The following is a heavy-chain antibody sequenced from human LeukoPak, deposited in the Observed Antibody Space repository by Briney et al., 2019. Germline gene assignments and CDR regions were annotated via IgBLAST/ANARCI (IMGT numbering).Heavy chain of an antibody. V-gene: IGHV5-51*01. Sequence: GDSPKISCQGTGYTFTKRWIGWVRQLPGKGLEWMGIIYPGDSDTRYNPPFQGQVTISVDKSINTAYLQWSGLKASDTAMYYCGTDFIVGTADRRLNAFDVWGQGTLVTVSP. CDR3: GTDFIVGTADRRLNAFDV. D-gene: IGHD1-26*01. J-gene: IGHJ3*01. CDR1: GYTFTKRW. CDR2: IYPGDSDT.